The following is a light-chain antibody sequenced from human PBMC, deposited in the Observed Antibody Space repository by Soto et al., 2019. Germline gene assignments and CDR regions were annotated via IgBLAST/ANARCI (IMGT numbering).Light chain of an antibody. CDR1: SSDVGGYNY. V-gene: IGLV2-14*01. Sequence: QSALTQPASVSGSPGQSITISCTGTSSDVGGYNYVSWYQQHPGKAPKLMIYDVSNRPSGVSDLFSGSKSGNTASLTISGLTDEDEADYYCSSYTSSSTHVVFGGGTQLTVL. CDR3: SSYTSSSTHVV. CDR2: DVS. J-gene: IGLJ2*01.